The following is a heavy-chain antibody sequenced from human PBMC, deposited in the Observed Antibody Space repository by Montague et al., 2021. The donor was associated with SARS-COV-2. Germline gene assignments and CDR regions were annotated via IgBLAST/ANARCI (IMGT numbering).Heavy chain of an antibody. CDR2: MYTSGST. CDR3: ARHLRVTTVTSHMYHYAMDV. J-gene: IGHJ6*02. D-gene: IGHD4-11*01. Sequence: TLSLTCTVSGGFISSGKYYWSWIRQPAGKGLEWIGRMYTSGSTNYNPSLKSRVTISVDTSKNQFSLKLRSVTAADTAVYYCARHLRVTTVTSHMYHYAMDVWGQGTTVTVSS. CDR1: GGFISSGKYY. V-gene: IGHV4-61*02.